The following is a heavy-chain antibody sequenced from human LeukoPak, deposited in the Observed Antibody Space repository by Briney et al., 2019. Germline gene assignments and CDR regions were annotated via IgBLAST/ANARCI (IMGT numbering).Heavy chain of an antibody. CDR2: ISAYNGNT. CDR3: ARDIKRFKELLWH. J-gene: IGHJ4*02. CDR1: GYTFTSYG. V-gene: IGHV1-18*01. D-gene: IGHD1-7*01. Sequence: ASVKVSCKASGYTFTSYGISWVRQAPGQGLEWMGWISAYNGNTNYAQKLQGRVTMTTDTSTSTAYVELRSLRSDDTAVYYCARDIKRFKELLWHWGQGTLVTVSS.